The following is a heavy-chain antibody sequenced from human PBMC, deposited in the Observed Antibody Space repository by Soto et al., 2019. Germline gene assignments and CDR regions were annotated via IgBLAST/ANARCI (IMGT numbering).Heavy chain of an antibody. Sequence: EVQLVESGGGLVQPGGSLRLSCAASGFTVSSNYMSWVRQAPGKGLAWVSVIYSGGSTYYADSVKGRFTISRHNSKNTLYLQMNSLRADDRAVYYCARGVAATAAGAFDIWGQGTMVTVAS. CDR2: IYSGGST. CDR1: GFTVSSNY. J-gene: IGHJ3*02. CDR3: ARGVAATAAGAFDI. V-gene: IGHV3-53*04. D-gene: IGHD2-15*01.